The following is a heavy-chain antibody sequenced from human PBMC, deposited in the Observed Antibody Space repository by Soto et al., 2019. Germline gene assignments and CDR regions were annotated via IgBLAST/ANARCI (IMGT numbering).Heavy chain of an antibody. D-gene: IGHD1-26*01. V-gene: IGHV4-30-4*01. J-gene: IGHJ4*01. CDR3: AAMLIVGATPYYFEY. CDR1: GGSISSGDYY. Sequence: SETLSLTCTVXGGSISSGDYYWSWIRQPPGKGLEWIGYIYYSGSTYYNPSLKSRVTMSVDTPKKQFSLILSSVTAADTAVYYCAAMLIVGATPYYFEYWDEENLVTVSS. CDR2: IYYSGST.